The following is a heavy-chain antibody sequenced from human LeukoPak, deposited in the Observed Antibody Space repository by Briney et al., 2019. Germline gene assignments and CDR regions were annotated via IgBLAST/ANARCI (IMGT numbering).Heavy chain of an antibody. D-gene: IGHD4-17*01. CDR1: GYTFTSYG. J-gene: IGHJ6*03. V-gene: IGHV1-18*01. CDR2: ISAYNGNT. CDR3: ARGSRTSDYGDPYYYYYYMDV. Sequence: ASVKVSCKASGYTFTSYGISWVRQAPGQGLEWMGWISAYNGNTNYAQKLQGRVTMTTDTSTSTAYMELRSLRSEDTAVYYCARGSRTSDYGDPYYYYYYMDVWGKGTTVTVSS.